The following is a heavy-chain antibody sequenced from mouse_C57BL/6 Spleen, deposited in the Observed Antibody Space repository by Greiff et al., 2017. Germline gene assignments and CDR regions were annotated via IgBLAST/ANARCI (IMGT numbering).Heavy chain of an antibody. CDR3: ARYSDGDFDV. J-gene: IGHJ1*03. V-gene: IGHV5-17*01. D-gene: IGHD2-3*01. Sequence: EVKLVESGGGLVKPGGSLKLSCAASGFTFRDYGMHWVRQAPEKGLEWVAYISSGSSTIYYADTVKGRFTISRDNAKNTLFLQRTSLRSEDTAMYYCARYSDGDFDVWGTGTTVTVSS. CDR1: GFTFRDYG. CDR2: ISSGSSTI.